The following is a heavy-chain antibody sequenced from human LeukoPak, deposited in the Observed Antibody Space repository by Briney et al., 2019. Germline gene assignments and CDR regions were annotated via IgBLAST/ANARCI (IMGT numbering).Heavy chain of an antibody. CDR1: GFTFDDYT. V-gene: IGHV3-43*01. D-gene: IGHD5-24*01. CDR2: ISWDGGTR. J-gene: IGHJ4*02. CDR3: AKEGEEMAAFDY. Sequence: GGSLRLSCAASGFTFDDYTMHWVRQAPGKGLEWVSLISWDGGTRYYADSVKGRFTISRDNSKNSLYLQMNSLRTEDTALYYCAKEGEEMAAFDYWGQGTLVTVSS.